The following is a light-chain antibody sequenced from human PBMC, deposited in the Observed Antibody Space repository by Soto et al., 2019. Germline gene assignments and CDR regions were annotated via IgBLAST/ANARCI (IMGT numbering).Light chain of an antibody. Sequence: QSVLTQPASVSGSPGQSITISCTGTNSDVGGYNYVSWYQQHPGKAPELMIYEVSHRPSGVSNRFSGSKSDNTASLTISGLQAEDGADYYCSSYTSISTLYVFGTGTQLTVL. CDR2: EVS. CDR1: NSDVGGYNY. V-gene: IGLV2-14*01. J-gene: IGLJ1*01. CDR3: SSYTSISTLYV.